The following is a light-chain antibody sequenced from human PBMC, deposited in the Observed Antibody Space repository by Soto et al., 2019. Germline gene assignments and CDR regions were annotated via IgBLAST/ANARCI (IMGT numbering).Light chain of an antibody. CDR1: QSVGRY. CDR2: DTS. V-gene: IGKV3-11*01. CDR3: VQRSVWPWT. Sequence: EIVLTQSPATLSLSPGERGTLSCRASQSVGRYLAWYQHKPGQPPRLLIYDTSNRAPGTPGRFGGSGSGTDFTLNISSLEPEDVAVYYCVQRSVWPWTVGQGTKVEV. J-gene: IGKJ1*01.